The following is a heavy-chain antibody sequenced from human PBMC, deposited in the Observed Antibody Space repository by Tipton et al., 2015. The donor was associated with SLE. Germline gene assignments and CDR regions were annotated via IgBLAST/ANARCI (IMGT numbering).Heavy chain of an antibody. CDR1: GFTFSSYW. Sequence: SLRLSCAASGFTFSSYWMHWVRQAPGKGLEWVSSISSSSSYIYYADSLQGRFTISRDNAKNSLYLQMSSLRAEDTAVYYCARGITGTTGRVDYWGQGTLVTVSS. J-gene: IGHJ4*02. V-gene: IGHV3-21*01. CDR3: ARGITGTTGRVDY. CDR2: ISSSSSYI. D-gene: IGHD1-14*01.